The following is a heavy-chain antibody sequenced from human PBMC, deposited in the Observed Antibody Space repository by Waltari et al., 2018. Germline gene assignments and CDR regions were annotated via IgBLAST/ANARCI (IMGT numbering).Heavy chain of an antibody. V-gene: IGHV4-4*07. CDR2: IYSGGST. D-gene: IGHD3-10*01. CDR1: GGSISGSY. J-gene: IGHJ4*02. CDR3: ARGPGRESREAFDY. Sequence: QVQLQESGPGLVKPSETLSLTCTVSGGSISGSYWSWIRQPAGKGLEWIGRIYSGGSTDYNPSLKSRPTMSVDTSKNHFSLKLSSVTAADTAVYYCARGPGRESREAFDYWGQGTLVTVSS.